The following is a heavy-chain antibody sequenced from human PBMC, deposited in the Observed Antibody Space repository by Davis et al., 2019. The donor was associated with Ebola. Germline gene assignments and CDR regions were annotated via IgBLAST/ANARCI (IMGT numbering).Heavy chain of an antibody. V-gene: IGHV1-46*01. CDR2: INPSGGST. CDR1: GNTFISNY. CDR3: ARGITMIVGVDWFDP. D-gene: IGHD3-22*01. Sequence: AASVKVSCKASGNTFISNYMHWVRQAPGQGLEWMGIINPSGGSTSYAQKFQGRVTITRDTSTSTAYMELRSLRSDDTAVYYCARGITMIVGVDWFDPWGQGTLVTVSS. J-gene: IGHJ5*02.